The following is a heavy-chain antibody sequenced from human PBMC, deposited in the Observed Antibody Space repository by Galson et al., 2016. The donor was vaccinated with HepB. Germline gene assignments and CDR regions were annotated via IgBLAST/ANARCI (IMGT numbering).Heavy chain of an antibody. CDR2: IDWDDDK. CDR3: ARIRWYNGSPLGYFDS. J-gene: IGHJ4*02. D-gene: IGHD1-26*01. V-gene: IGHV2-70*01. Sequence: PALVKPTQTLKLTCTFSGFSLNTNGMCVSWIRQPPGKALEWLALIDWDDDKYYTTSLKTRLTISKDTSKNQVVLRMTNMDPVDTATYYCARIRWYNGSPLGYFDSWGQGILVIVSS. CDR1: GFSLNTNGMC.